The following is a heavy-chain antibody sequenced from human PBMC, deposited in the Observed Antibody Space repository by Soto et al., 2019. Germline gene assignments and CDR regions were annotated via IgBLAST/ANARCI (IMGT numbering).Heavy chain of an antibody. J-gene: IGHJ5*02. V-gene: IGHV3-48*03. CDR3: ARDVVRGDLINWFDP. Sequence: GGSLRRFSAASGFTVSSYEMNWVRQAPGKGLEWVSYISSSGSTIYYADSVKGRFTISRDNAKNSLYLQMNSLRAEDTAVYYCARDVVRGDLINWFDPWGQGTLVTVSS. CDR2: ISSSGSTI. D-gene: IGHD3-10*01. CDR1: GFTVSSYE.